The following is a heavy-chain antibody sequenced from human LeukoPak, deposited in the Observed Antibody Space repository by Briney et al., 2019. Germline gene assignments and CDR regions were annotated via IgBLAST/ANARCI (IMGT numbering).Heavy chain of an antibody. CDR1: GFTFSSYA. CDR2: IGSNGGST. V-gene: IGHV3-64*01. Sequence: GGSLRLSCAASGFTFSSYAMHWVRQAPGKGLEYVSAIGSNGGSTYYANSVKGRFTISRDNSKNTLYLQMGSLRAEDMAVYYCARGTHSSGYHERWFDPWGQGTLVTVSS. CDR3: ARGTHSSGYHERWFDP. D-gene: IGHD6-19*01. J-gene: IGHJ5*02.